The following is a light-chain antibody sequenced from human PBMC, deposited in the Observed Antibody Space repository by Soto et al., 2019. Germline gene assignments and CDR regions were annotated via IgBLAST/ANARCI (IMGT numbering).Light chain of an antibody. CDR1: QSVASN. CDR3: QQYHNWPPQYT. Sequence: EIVMTQSPASLSVSPGDGATLSCRASQSVASNVAWYQQKPGQGPRLLIHGASTRAVGVPARFSGSGSGTDFTFTISSLQSEAFAVYYCQQYHNWPPQYTFGQGTKLQIK. CDR2: GAS. J-gene: IGKJ2*01. V-gene: IGKV3-15*01.